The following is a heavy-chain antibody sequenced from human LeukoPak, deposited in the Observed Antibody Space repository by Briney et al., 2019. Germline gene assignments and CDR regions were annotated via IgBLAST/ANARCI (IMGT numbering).Heavy chain of an antibody. CDR3: ARAGSKTFYSSSSVLDY. CDR2: IYYSGST. J-gene: IGHJ4*02. D-gene: IGHD6-6*01. CDR1: GGSISSYY. V-gene: IGHV4-59*01. Sequence: SETLSLTCTASGGSISSYYWSWIRQPPGKGLEWIGYIYYSGSTNYNPSLKGRVTISVDTSKNQFSLKLSSVTAADTAVYYCARAGSKTFYSSSSVLDYWGQGTLVTVSS.